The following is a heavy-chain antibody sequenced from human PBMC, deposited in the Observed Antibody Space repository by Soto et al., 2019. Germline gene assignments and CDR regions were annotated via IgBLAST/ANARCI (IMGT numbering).Heavy chain of an antibody. CDR2: ISSNGNTI. Sequence: EVQLVESGGGLVQPGGSLRLSCAASGFTFSRFSLNWVRQAPGKGLEGVSYISSNGNTIYYADSVKGRFTISRDLAKNSLYLQMNNLRDEDTAVYYCARDKDYSIDYWGQGTLVTVSS. V-gene: IGHV3-48*02. J-gene: IGHJ4*02. CDR3: ARDKDYSIDY. D-gene: IGHD4-4*01. CDR1: GFTFSRFS.